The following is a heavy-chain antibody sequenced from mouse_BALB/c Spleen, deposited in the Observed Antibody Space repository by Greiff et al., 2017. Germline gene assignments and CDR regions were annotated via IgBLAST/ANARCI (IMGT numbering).Heavy chain of an antibody. CDR3: ARGGVMDY. CDR1: GFSFTSYA. J-gene: IGHJ4*01. V-gene: IGHV5-6-5*01. CDR2: ICSGGST. Sequence: VQLVESGAGLVTPGGSLYLSCAASGFSFTSYAMSWVRQTPGKRLEWVAFICSGGSTYYPASVKARFTISRDNARNILYLQMSSLRSEDTAMYYSARGGVMDYWGQGTAGTVSA.